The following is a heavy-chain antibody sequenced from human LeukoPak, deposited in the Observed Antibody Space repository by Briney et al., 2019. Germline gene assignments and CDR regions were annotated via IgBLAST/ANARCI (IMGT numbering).Heavy chain of an antibody. CDR3: ARYSSGYFDY. V-gene: IGHV3-21*01. CDR2: ISSSSSYI. Sequence: TGGSLRLSCAASGFTFSSYSMNWVRQAPGKGLEWVSSISSSSSYIYYADSVKGRFTISRDNAKNSLYLQMNSLRAEDTAVYYCARYSSGYFDYWGQGTLVTVSS. D-gene: IGHD6-19*01. CDR1: GFTFSSYS. J-gene: IGHJ4*02.